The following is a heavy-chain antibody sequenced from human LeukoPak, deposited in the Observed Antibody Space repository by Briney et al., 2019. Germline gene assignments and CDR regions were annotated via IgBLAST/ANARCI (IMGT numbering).Heavy chain of an antibody. CDR2: IYYSGST. D-gene: IGHD4-17*01. J-gene: IGHJ4*02. CDR3: ARDGVMTTVTLD. Sequence: SETLSLTCTVSGGSISSSSYYWGWIRQPPGKGLEWIGSIYYSGSTYYNPSLKSRVTISVDTSKNQFSLKLSSVTAADTAVYYCARDGVMTTVTLDWGQGTLVTVSS. CDR1: GGSISSSSYY. V-gene: IGHV4-39*07.